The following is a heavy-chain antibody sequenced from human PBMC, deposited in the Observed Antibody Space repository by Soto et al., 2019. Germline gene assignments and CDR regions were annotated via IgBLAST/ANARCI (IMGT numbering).Heavy chain of an antibody. J-gene: IGHJ3*02. D-gene: IGHD3-10*01. CDR3: RITMVRGVIDAFDI. CDR2: INHSGST. CDR1: GGSFSGYY. Sequence: PSETLSLTCAVYGGSFSGYYWSWIRQPPGKGLEWIGEINHSGSTNYNPSLKSRVTISVDTSKNQFSLKLSSVSAADTAVYYCRITMVRGVIDAFDIWGQGTMVTVSS. V-gene: IGHV4-34*03.